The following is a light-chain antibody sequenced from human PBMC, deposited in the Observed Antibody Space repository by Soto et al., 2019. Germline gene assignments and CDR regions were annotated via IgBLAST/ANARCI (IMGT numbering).Light chain of an antibody. J-gene: IGKJ1*01. CDR2: AAT. V-gene: IGKV1-39*01. CDR1: QSISSW. Sequence: DIQMTQSPSTLSASVGDRVTITCRASQSISSWLAWYQQKPGNAPKILIYAATSLQSGVPSRFTGSGSGTDFTLTISSLQPEDFATYYCQQGYRSPPTFGQGTKV. CDR3: QQGYRSPPT.